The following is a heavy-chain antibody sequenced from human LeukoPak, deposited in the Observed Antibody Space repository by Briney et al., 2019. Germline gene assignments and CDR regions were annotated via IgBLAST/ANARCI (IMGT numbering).Heavy chain of an antibody. D-gene: IGHD3-22*01. Sequence: PSETLSLTCTVSGGSISSSSYYWGWIRQPPGKGLEWIGYIYYSGSTNYNPSLKSRVTISVDTSKNQFSLKLSSVTAADTAVYYCARTYYYDSSGPFQHWGQGTLVTVSS. V-gene: IGHV4-61*05. CDR1: GGSISSSSYY. J-gene: IGHJ1*01. CDR3: ARTYYYDSSGPFQH. CDR2: IYYSGST.